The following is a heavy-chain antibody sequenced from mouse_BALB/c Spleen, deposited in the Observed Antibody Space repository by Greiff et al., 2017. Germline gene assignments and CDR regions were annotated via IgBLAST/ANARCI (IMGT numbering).Heavy chain of an antibody. CDR1: GFSLTSYG. CDR2: IWSGGST. J-gene: IGHJ3*01. Sequence: VQLVESGPGLVQPSQSLSITCTVSGFSLTSYGVHWVRQSPGKGLEWLGVIWSGGSTDYNAAFISRLSISKDNSKSQVFFKMNSLQANDTAIYYCARKNYGSSYEGFAYWGQGTLVTVSA. CDR3: ARKNYGSSYEGFAY. V-gene: IGHV2-2*02. D-gene: IGHD1-1*01.